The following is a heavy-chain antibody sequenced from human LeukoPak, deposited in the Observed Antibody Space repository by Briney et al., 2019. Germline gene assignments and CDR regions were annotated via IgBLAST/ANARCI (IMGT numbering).Heavy chain of an antibody. Sequence: PSETLSLTCAVYGGSFSGYYWSWIRQPPGKGLEWIGYIYYSGSTNYNPSLKSRVTISVDTSKNQFSLKLSSVTAADTAVYYCARVLIGDYYGSGSRIWFDPWGQGTLVTVSS. CDR3: ARVLIGDYYGSGSRIWFDP. V-gene: IGHV4-59*01. CDR1: GGSFSGYY. J-gene: IGHJ5*02. CDR2: IYYSGST. D-gene: IGHD3-10*01.